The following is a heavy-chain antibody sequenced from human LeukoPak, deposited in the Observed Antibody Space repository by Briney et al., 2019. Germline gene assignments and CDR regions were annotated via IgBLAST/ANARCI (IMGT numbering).Heavy chain of an antibody. CDR1: GGSFSDYY. J-gene: IGHJ6*03. D-gene: IGHD6-19*01. V-gene: IGHV4-34*01. CDR3: ARGEGTLAGRRWPYSLYYYVDV. Sequence: PSETLSLTCVVYGGSFSDYYSTWVRQPPGKGLEWLGEINHGGTTKYNPSLKSRVTISIHTSNNQFSLKLNSVPAADTAVYYSARGEGTLAGRRWPYSLYYYVDVWGKGTTVTVSS. CDR2: INHGGTT.